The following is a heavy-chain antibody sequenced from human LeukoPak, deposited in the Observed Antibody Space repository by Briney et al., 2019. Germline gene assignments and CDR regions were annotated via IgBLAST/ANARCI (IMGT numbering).Heavy chain of an antibody. V-gene: IGHV3-30*16. J-gene: IGHJ4*02. Sequence: SCKASGYTFTSYGISWVRQAPGQGREWVAVISYDGSKKYYAGSVKGRFTISRDISKDTLYVQMNSLRPEDTAVYYCVREGPVGSAFDYWGQGSLVTVSS. CDR1: GYTFTSYG. D-gene: IGHD2-15*01. CDR3: VREGPVGSAFDY. CDR2: ISYDGSKK.